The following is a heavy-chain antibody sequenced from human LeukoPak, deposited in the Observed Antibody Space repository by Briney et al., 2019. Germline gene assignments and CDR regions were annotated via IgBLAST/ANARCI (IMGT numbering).Heavy chain of an antibody. CDR1: GGSISSGGYY. Sequence: LSLTCTVSGGSISSGGYYWSWVRQAPGTGLEWVSSISSSSSYIYYADSVKGRFTISRDNAKNSLYLQMNSLRAEDTAVYYCAREAAVPPYVHYAFGIWGQGTMVTVSS. CDR2: ISSSSSYI. D-gene: IGHD6-13*01. CDR3: AREAAVPPYVHYAFGI. J-gene: IGHJ3*02. V-gene: IGHV3-21*01.